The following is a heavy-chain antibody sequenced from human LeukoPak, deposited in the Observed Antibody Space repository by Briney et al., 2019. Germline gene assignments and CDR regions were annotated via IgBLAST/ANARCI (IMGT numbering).Heavy chain of an antibody. CDR2: IYYSGST. CDR3: ARGGADSSGYYDY. Sequence: SQTLSLTCTVSGGSISSGGYYWRWIRQHPGKGREWIVYIYYSGSTYYNPSLKSRVTISVDTSKNQFSLKLSSVTAADTAVYYCARGGADSSGYYDYWGQGTLVTVSS. CDR1: GGSISSGGYY. J-gene: IGHJ4*02. V-gene: IGHV4-31*03. D-gene: IGHD3-22*01.